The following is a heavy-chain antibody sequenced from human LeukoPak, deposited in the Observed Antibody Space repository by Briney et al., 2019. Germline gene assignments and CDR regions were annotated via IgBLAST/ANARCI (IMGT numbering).Heavy chain of an antibody. CDR3: AKRVPYSSSSVYFDY. CDR2: IIDSGVNT. Sequence: GGSLRLSCVASGFTFSSYGMNWVRQAPGKGLEWVSAIIDSGVNTFYADSVKGRFTISRDNSNNMLYLQMNSLRAEDTAVYYCAKRVPYSSSSVYFDYWGQGTLVTASS. D-gene: IGHD6-6*01. CDR1: GFTFSSYG. J-gene: IGHJ4*02. V-gene: IGHV3-23*01.